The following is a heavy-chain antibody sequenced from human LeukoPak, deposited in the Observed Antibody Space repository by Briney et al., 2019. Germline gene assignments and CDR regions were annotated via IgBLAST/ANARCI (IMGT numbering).Heavy chain of an antibody. V-gene: IGHV3-30*02. CDR2: IRYDGSNK. Sequence: GGSLRLSCAASGFTFSSYGMHWVRQAPGKGLEWVAFIRYDGSNKYYADSVKGRFTISRDNSKNTLYLQMNSLRSEDTAVYYCARDNSVGDVAWWFDPWGQGTLVTVSS. J-gene: IGHJ5*02. D-gene: IGHD1-26*01. CDR1: GFTFSSYG. CDR3: ARDNSVGDVAWWFDP.